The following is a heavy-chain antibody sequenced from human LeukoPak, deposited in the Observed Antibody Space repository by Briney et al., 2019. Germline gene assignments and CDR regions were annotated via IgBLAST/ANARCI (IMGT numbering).Heavy chain of an antibody. D-gene: IGHD2-2*01. J-gene: IGHJ6*02. CDR3: AKSWVVPAAAPSLGMDV. CDR2: ISYDGSNK. CDR1: GFTFSSYG. Sequence: PGRSLRLSCAASGFTFSSYGMHWVRQAPGKGLEWVAVISYDGSNKYYADSVKGRFTISRDSSKNTLYLQMNSLRAEDTAVYYCAKSWVVPAAAPSLGMDVWGQGTTVTVSS. V-gene: IGHV3-30*18.